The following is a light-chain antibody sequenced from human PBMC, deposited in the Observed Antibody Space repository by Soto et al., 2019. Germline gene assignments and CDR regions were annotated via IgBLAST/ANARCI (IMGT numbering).Light chain of an antibody. CDR2: DVN. CDR3: SSSSNTNTRVL. V-gene: IGLV2-14*01. J-gene: IGLJ2*01. Sequence: QSALTQPASVSGSPGQSITISCTETSSDVGGYNYVSWYQQHPGKAPKLMIYDVNNRPSGVSNRFSGSKSGNTASLTISGLQAEDEADYYCSSSSNTNTRVLFGGGTQLTVL. CDR1: SSDVGGYNY.